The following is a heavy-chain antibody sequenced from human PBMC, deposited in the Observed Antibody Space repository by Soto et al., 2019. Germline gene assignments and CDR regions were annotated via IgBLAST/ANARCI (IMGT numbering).Heavy chain of an antibody. Sequence: GGSLRLSCAASGFTFSSYSMNWVRQAPGKGLEWVSSISSSSSYIYYADSVKGRFTISRDNAKNSLYLQMNSLRAEDTAVYYCAGTYYYDSSGSLGMDVWGQGATVTVSS. V-gene: IGHV3-21*01. CDR3: AGTYYYDSSGSLGMDV. J-gene: IGHJ6*02. CDR1: GFTFSSYS. D-gene: IGHD3-22*01. CDR2: ISSSSSYI.